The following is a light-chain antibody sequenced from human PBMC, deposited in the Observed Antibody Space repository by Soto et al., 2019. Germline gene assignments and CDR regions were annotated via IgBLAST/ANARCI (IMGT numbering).Light chain of an antibody. CDR3: QQYDNYPLT. CDR1: QSISSW. Sequence: DIQIAQSASTLSATSVDRVAITFLASQSISSWLAWYQQKPGKAPKLLIYDASNLESGVPSRFSGSGSGTEFTLTISSLQPDDFATYYCQQYDNYPLTFGGGTKVDIK. CDR2: DAS. J-gene: IGKJ4*01. V-gene: IGKV1-5*01.